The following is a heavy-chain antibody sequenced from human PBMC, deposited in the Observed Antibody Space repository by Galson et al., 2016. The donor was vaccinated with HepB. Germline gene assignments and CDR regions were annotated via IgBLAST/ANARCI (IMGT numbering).Heavy chain of an antibody. V-gene: IGHV3-11*01. CDR2: ISGDGRTI. J-gene: IGHJ5*01. CDR3: ARMFPLYSGGWYVRGDGWFDS. CDR1: GFTFSYYY. Sequence: RLSCAASGFTFSYYYMSWIRQAPGKGLEWVSYISGDGRTINYADSVKGRFTISRDNAENSLYLHMNSLTGEDTAVYYCARMFPLYSGGWYVRGDGWFDSWGQGTLVTVSS. D-gene: IGHD6-19*01.